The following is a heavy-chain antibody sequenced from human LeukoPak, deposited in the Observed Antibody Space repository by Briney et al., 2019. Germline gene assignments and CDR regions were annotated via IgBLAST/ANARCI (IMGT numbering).Heavy chain of an antibody. CDR2: IYTAGST. CDR3: ARDLGMYLDTAA. D-gene: IGHD5-18*01. J-gene: IGHJ5*02. Sequence: GGSLRLSCAASGFTFSSYAMHWVRQAPGKGLECVSVIYTAGSTYYADSVKGRFTISRDISKNTLYLQLNTLRAEDTGVYYCARDLGMYLDTAAWGQGTLATVSS. V-gene: IGHV3-66*01. CDR1: GFTFSSYA.